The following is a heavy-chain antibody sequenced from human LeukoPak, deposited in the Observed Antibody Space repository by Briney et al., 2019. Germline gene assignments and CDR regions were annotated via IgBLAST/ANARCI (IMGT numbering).Heavy chain of an antibody. CDR3: ARGGNYYDSSPLDY. CDR1: GGSISTYY. J-gene: IGHJ4*02. D-gene: IGHD3-22*01. V-gene: IGHV4-59*01. Sequence: SETLSLTCTVSGGSISTYYWNWIRQPPGKGLEWIGYIYHSGSTNYNPSLKSRVTISVDTSKNQFSLKLSSVTAADTAVYYCARGGNYYDSSPLDYWGQGTLVTVSS. CDR2: IYHSGST.